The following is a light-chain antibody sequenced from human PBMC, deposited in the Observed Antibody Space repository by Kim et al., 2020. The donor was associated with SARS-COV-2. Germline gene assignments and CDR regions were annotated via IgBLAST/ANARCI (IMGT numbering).Light chain of an antibody. CDR3: AAWDDSLSSYV. J-gene: IGLJ1*01. CDR1: SSNLGRNY. V-gene: IGLV1-47*01. CDR2: RGN. Sequence: GQRATISCSGGSSNLGRNYVYWYQHVPGAAPKLLIYRGNNRPSGVPDRFAGSKSDNSASLVISGLRSEDEADYYCAAWDDSLSSYVFGTGTKVTVL.